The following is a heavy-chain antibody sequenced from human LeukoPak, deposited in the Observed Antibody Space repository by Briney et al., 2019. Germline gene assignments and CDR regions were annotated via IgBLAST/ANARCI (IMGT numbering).Heavy chain of an antibody. CDR2: IYYSGST. CDR1: GGSISSYY. V-gene: IGHV4-59*08. Sequence: SETLSLTCTVSGGSISSYYWSWIRQPPGKGLEWIGYIYYSGSTNYNPSLKSRVTISVDTSKNQFSLKLSSVTAADTAVYYCARHTDRDPPNTVTNRFSAFDIWGQGTMVTVSS. J-gene: IGHJ3*02. CDR3: ARHTDRDPPNTVTNRFSAFDI. D-gene: IGHD4-17*01.